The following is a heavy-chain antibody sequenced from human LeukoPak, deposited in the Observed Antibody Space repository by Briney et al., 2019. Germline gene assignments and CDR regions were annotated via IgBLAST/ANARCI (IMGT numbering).Heavy chain of an antibody. CDR1: GYTFTGFY. Sequence: GASVTVSFKPPGYTFTGFYIHWVRQAPGQGLPWMGWINPNNGATKYSQNFRGRVTMTRDTSIDTAYTELSSLTSDDTAIYYCARPTHRLTVTTAIDYWGQGTLVTVS. J-gene: IGHJ4*02. V-gene: IGHV1-2*02. CDR2: INPNNGAT. CDR3: ARPTHRLTVTTAIDY. D-gene: IGHD4-17*01.